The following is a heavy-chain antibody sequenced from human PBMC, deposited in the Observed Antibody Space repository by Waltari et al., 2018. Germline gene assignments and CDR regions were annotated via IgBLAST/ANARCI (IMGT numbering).Heavy chain of an antibody. J-gene: IGHJ6*02. CDR3: ARSYYHDGSGRGGYGMDV. D-gene: IGHD3-22*01. Sequence: QVQLQESGPGLVKPSETLSLTCTVSGGSISSSYLSWIRQPPGKGLEWIGCIYYSGSTNYNPSRKSRVTILVDTSKNQCSLRLSSVTAADTAVYYCARSYYHDGSGRGGYGMDVWGQGTTVTVSS. CDR1: GGSISSSY. V-gene: IGHV4-59*01. CDR2: IYYSGST.